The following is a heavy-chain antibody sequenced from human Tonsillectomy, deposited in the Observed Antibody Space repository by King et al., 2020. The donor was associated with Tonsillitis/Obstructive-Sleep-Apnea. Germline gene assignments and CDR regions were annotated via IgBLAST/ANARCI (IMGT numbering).Heavy chain of an antibody. CDR1: GFTVSSNY. D-gene: IGHD2-15*01. J-gene: IGHJ4*02. CDR2: ISSGGNT. CDR3: ARSKGSGGSSRYFDY. V-gene: IGHV3-53*01. Sequence: VQLVESGGGLIQPGGSLRLSCAASGFTVSSNYMNWVRQAPGKGLVGVSVISSGGNTYYAESVKGRFTISRDNSKNTLYLQMNSLRAEDTALYYCARSKGSGGSSRYFDYWGQGTLVTVSS.